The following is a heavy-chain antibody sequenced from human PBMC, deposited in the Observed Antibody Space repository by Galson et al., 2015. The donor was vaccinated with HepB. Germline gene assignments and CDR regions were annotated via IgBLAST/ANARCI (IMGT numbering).Heavy chain of an antibody. Sequence: TLSLTCAVSGGSISSGGYSWSWIRQPPGKGLEWIGYIYHSGSTYYNPSLKSRVTISVDRSKNQFSLKLSSVTAADTAVYYCASQDSSGYVIFDYWGQGTLVTVSS. J-gene: IGHJ4*02. D-gene: IGHD3-22*01. CDR3: ASQDSSGYVIFDY. CDR1: GGSISSGGYS. V-gene: IGHV4-30-2*01. CDR2: IYHSGST.